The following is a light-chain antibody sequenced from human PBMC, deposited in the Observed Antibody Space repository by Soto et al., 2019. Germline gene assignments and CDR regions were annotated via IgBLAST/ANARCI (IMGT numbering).Light chain of an antibody. V-gene: IGLV2-14*03. CDR2: DVS. CDR3: SSYTSSSTPYV. J-gene: IGLJ1*01. CDR1: SSDVGGYDY. Sequence: QSVLTQPASVSGSPGQSITISCTGYSSDVGGYDYVSWYQHHPGKAPKLMIHDVSNRPSGVSNRFSGSKSGNTASLTISGLQAEDEADYYCSSYTSSSTPYVFGTGTKVTVL.